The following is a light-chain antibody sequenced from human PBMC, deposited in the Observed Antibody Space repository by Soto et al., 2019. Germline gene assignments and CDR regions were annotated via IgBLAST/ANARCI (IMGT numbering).Light chain of an antibody. Sequence: DIQMTQSPSTLSASIGDRVTITCRPSQSITTFLAWYQQKPGKAPQILIYDASKLEPGVPSRLSGGGSGTEFTLTISSLQPDDFATYYCQQYSTYPLTFGGGTKVDIK. CDR1: QSITTF. CDR2: DAS. V-gene: IGKV1-5*01. CDR3: QQYSTYPLT. J-gene: IGKJ4*01.